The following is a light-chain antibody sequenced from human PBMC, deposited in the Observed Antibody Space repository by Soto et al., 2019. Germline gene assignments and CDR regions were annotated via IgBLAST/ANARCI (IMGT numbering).Light chain of an antibody. CDR3: QQYNIWPQA. V-gene: IGKV3-15*01. CDR1: QSVRTD. Sequence: EIMMTQSPDTLSVSPGERATLSCRASQSVRTDLAWYQQQPGQAPRLLIYGASSRATGVPARFSGSGSGTEFPLTISGLQSEDFAVYYCQQYNIWPQAFGQGTKVDIK. J-gene: IGKJ1*01. CDR2: GAS.